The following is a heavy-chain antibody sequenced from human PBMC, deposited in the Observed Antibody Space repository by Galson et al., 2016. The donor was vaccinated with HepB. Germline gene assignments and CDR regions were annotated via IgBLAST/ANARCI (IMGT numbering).Heavy chain of an antibody. Sequence: SLRLSCAASGFTFSSYAMSWVRQAPGKGLELVSSISGSGRSTYYADSVKGRYAISRDNSKNTLNLQMNSLRGEDTAVYYCARDSDTSGLHWYFDLWGRGTLVTVSS. CDR3: ARDSDTSGLHWYFDL. D-gene: IGHD3-22*01. CDR2: ISGSGRST. CDR1: GFTFSSYA. J-gene: IGHJ2*01. V-gene: IGHV3-23*01.